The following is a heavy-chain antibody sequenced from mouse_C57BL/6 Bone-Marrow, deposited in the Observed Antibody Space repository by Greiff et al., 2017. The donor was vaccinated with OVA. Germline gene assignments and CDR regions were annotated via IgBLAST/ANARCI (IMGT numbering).Heavy chain of an antibody. CDR1: GYTFTDYY. CDR2: IYPGSGNT. Sequence: QVQPQQSGAELVRPGASVKLSCKASGYTFTDYYINWVKQRPGQGLEWIARIYPGSGNTYYNEKFKGKATLTAEKSSSTAYMQLSSLTSEDSAVYFCARDGYDYDEVDYWGQGTTLTVSS. V-gene: IGHV1-76*01. D-gene: IGHD2-4*01. CDR3: ARDGYDYDEVDY. J-gene: IGHJ2*01.